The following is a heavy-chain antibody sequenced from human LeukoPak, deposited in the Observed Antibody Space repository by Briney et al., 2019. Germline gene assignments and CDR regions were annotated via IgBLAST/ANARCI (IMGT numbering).Heavy chain of an antibody. CDR1: GYTFTGYY. Sequence: ASVKVSCKASGYTFTGYYVHWVRQAPGQGLEWMGRINPNSGGTNYAQKFQGRVTMTRDTSISTAYMELSRLRSDDTAVYYCARVGTSSSWYNWFDPWGQGTLVTVSS. CDR3: ARVGTSSSWYNWFDP. CDR2: INPNSGGT. D-gene: IGHD6-13*01. J-gene: IGHJ5*02. V-gene: IGHV1-2*06.